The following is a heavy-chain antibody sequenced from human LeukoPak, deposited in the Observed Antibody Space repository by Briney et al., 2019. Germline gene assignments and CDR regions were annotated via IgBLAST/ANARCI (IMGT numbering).Heavy chain of an antibody. CDR2: ISWNSRSI. V-gene: IGHV3-9*01. Sequence: HTGGSLRLSCAASGFTVDDYAMHWVRQVPGKGLEWVSVISWNSRSIGYADSVKGRFTVSRDKAKNSLYLQMNSLRVEDTAVYYCARDYKYAFDNWGQGTLVTVSS. D-gene: IGHD5-24*01. CDR1: GFTVDDYA. CDR3: ARDYKYAFDN. J-gene: IGHJ4*02.